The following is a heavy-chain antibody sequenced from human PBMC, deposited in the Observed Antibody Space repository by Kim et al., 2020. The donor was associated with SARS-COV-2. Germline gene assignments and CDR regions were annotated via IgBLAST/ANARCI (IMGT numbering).Heavy chain of an antibody. CDR3: ARDAYCTNGGCPKSPYSSGWYFDY. V-gene: IGHV3-33*01. J-gene: IGHJ4*02. CDR1: GFTFSSYG. CDR2: IWYDGSNK. Sequence: GGSLRLSCAASGFTFSSYGMHWVRQAPGKGLEWVAVIWYDGSNKYYADSVKGRFTISRDNSKNTLYLQMNSLRAEDTAVYYCARDAYCTNGGCPKSPYSSGWYFDYWGQGALVTVSS. D-gene: IGHD2-8*01.